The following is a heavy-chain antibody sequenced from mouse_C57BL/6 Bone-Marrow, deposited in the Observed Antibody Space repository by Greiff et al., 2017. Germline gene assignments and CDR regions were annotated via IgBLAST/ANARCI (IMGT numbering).Heavy chain of an antibody. D-gene: IGHD2-3*01. CDR3: ARDIYDGYYVGAMDY. CDR1: GFTFSSYA. V-gene: IGHV5-4*01. CDR2: ISDGGSYT. J-gene: IGHJ4*01. Sequence: EVKLLESGGGLMKPGGSLKLSCAASGFTFSSYAMSWVRQTPEKRLEWVATISDGGSYTYYPDNVKGRFTISRDNAKNNLYLQMSHLKSEDTAMYYCARDIYDGYYVGAMDYWGQGTSVTVSS.